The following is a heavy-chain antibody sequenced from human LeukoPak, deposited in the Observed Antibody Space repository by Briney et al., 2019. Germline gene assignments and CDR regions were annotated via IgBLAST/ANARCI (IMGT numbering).Heavy chain of an antibody. D-gene: IGHD3-10*01. J-gene: IGHJ4*02. CDR3: ARETVRGVFDY. V-gene: IGHV3-53*01. CDR2: VYSGGST. Sequence: GGSLRLSCAASGFTVSSNYMSWVRQAPGKGLEWVSVVYSGGSTYYADSVKGRFTISRDNSKNTLYLQMNSLRAEDTAVYYCARETVRGVFDYWGQGTLVTVSS. CDR1: GFTVSSNY.